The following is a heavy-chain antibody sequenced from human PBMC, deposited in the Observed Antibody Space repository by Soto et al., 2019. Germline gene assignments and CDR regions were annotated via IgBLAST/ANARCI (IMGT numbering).Heavy chain of an antibody. V-gene: IGHV1-46*03. CDR2: INPSGGST. D-gene: IGHD3-3*01. CDR3: ARDSDDFWSGYSPSDAFDI. CDR1: GYTFTSYY. Sequence: ASVKVSCKASGYTFTSYYMHWVRQAPGQGLEWMGIINPSGGSTSYAQKFQGRVTMTRDTSTSTVYMELSSLRSEDTAVYYCARDSDDFWSGYSPSDAFDIWGQGTMVTVSS. J-gene: IGHJ3*02.